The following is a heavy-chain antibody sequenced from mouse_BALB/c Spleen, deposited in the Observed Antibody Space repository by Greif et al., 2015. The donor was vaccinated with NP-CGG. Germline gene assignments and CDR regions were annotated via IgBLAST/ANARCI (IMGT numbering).Heavy chain of an antibody. CDR3: AGYYFFDY. J-gene: IGHJ2*01. CDR2: INPNNGGT. V-gene: IGHV1-18*01. CDR1: GYTFTEYT. Sequence: VQLQQPGPELVKPGASVKISCKTSGYTFTEYTMHWVKQSHGKSLERIGGINPNNGGTSYNQKFKGKATLTVDKSSSTAYMELRSLTSEDSAVYYCAGYYFFDYWGQGTTLTVSS.